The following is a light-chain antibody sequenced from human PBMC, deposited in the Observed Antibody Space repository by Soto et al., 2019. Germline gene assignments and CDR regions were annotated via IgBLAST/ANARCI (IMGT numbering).Light chain of an antibody. V-gene: IGLV2-11*01. CDR1: NSDIGGYNY. CDR3: CSYAGTYNFGV. J-gene: IGLJ3*02. CDR2: DVS. Sequence: QSALTQPRSVSGSPGQSVTISCTGTNSDIGGYNYVSWYQRHPGKAPKVMIYDVSRRPSGVPDRFSGSKSGNTASLTISGLQAEDEADYYCCSYAGTYNFGVFGGGTKLTVL.